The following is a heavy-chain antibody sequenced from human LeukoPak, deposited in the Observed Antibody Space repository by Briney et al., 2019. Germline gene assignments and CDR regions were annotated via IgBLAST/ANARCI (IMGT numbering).Heavy chain of an antibody. D-gene: IGHD7-27*01. CDR1: GYTFTSYG. Sequence: ASVKVSCTASGYTFTSYGISWVRQAPGQGLEWMGWISAYNSNTNYAQKLQGRVTMTTDTSTSTAYMELRSLRSDDTAVYYCARDLGELGIGGFDYWGQGTLVTVSS. CDR2: ISAYNSNT. V-gene: IGHV1-18*01. CDR3: ARDLGELGIGGFDY. J-gene: IGHJ4*02.